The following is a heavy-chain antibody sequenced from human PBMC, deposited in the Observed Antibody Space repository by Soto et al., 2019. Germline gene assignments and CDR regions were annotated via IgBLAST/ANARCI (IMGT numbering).Heavy chain of an antibody. Sequence: GGSLRLSCAASGFPFSDHYMDWVRQSPGKGLEWVGRTRNKANSYTTEYAASVKGRFTISRDDSKSSLYLQMKRLKTEDKAVYYCARGNGDDTFFDYWGQGTLVTVSS. CDR1: GFPFSDHY. V-gene: IGHV3-72*01. CDR3: ARGNGDDTFFDY. J-gene: IGHJ4*02. CDR2: TRNKANSYTT. D-gene: IGHD4-17*01.